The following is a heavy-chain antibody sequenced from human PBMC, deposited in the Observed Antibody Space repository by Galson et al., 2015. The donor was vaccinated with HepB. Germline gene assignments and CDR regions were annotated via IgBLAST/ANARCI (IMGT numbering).Heavy chain of an antibody. CDR1: GFTFSDYY. Sequence: SLRLSCAASGFTFSDYYMTWIRQAPGKGLEWLSYISASATYTNYADSVKGRFTISRDNIKNSMYLQMNSLRAEDTAVYYCVRVADSDYGDHSHFDSWAWEPWSPSPQ. D-gene: IGHD4-17*01. CDR2: ISASATYT. J-gene: IGHJ4*02. CDR3: VRVADSDYGDHSHFDS. V-gene: IGHV3-11*06.